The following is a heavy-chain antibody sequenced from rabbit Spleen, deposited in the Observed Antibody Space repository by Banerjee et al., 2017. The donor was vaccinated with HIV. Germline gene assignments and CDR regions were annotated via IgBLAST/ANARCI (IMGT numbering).Heavy chain of an antibody. CDR2: IDPVFGIT. CDR3: AREDVGGSISL. CDR1: GFTLSSYY. V-gene: IGHV1S7*01. D-gene: IGHD1-1*01. Sequence: HLKESGGGLVQPGGSLKLSCTASGFTLSSYYMNWVRQAPGKGLEWIGYIDPVFGITYYANGVNGRFSISSDNAQNTVDLQMNSLTAADTATYFCAREDVGGSISLWGPGTLVTVS. J-gene: IGHJ4*01.